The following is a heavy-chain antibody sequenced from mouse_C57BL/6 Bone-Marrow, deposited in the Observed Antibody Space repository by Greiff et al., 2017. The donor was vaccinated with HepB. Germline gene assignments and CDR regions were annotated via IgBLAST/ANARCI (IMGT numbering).Heavy chain of an antibody. CDR2: IDPSDSYT. V-gene: IGHV1-69*01. Sequence: QVQLQQPGAELVRPGSSVKLSCKASGYTFTSYWMDWVKQRPGQGLEWIGEIDPSDSYTNYNQKFKGKSTLTVDKSSSTAYMQLSSLTSEDSAVYYCARPYGNYFDYWGQGTTLTVSS. CDR1: GYTFTSYW. D-gene: IGHD2-1*01. J-gene: IGHJ2*01. CDR3: ARPYGNYFDY.